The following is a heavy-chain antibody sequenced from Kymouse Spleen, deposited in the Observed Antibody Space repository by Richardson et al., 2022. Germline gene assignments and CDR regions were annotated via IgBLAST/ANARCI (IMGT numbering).Heavy chain of an antibody. D-gene: IGHD3-10*01. CDR2: IKSKTDGGTT. Sequence: EVQLVESGGGLVKPGGSLRLSCAASGFTFSNAWMSWVRQAPGKGLEWVGRIKSKTDGGTTDYAAPVKGRFTISRDDSKNTLYLQMNSLKTEDTAVYYCTTDEVTMVRGVIITAPYYFDYWGQGTLVTVSS. J-gene: IGHJ4*02. CDR1: GFTFSNAW. CDR3: TTDEVTMVRGVIITAPYYFDY. V-gene: IGHV3-15*01.